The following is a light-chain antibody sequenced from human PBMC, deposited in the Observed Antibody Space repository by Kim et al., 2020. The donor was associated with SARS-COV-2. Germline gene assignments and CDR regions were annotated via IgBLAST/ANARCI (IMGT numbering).Light chain of an antibody. CDR2: GAS. J-gene: IGKJ4*01. CDR3: QQYGGLPLT. Sequence: SPGERATLSCRASQSVSSSYLAWYHQKSGQAPRLLIYGASSRATGIPDRFSGSGSGTDFTLTISRLEPEDFAVYYCQQYGGLPLTFGGGTKVDIK. CDR1: QSVSSSY. V-gene: IGKV3-20*01.